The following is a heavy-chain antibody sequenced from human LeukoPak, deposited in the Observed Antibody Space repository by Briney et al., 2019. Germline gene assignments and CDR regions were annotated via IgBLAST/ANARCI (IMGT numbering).Heavy chain of an antibody. D-gene: IGHD3-10*01. CDR3: ARDNSVGDIAWWFGP. Sequence: ASVKVSCEASGYTFTSYYMHWVRQAPGQGLEWIGLINPTGTGTLYAQKFQGRVTMTRDMSTSTDYMELSSLRSEDTAVYYCARDNSVGDIAWWFGPWGQGTLVTVSS. CDR1: GYTFTSYY. J-gene: IGHJ5*02. V-gene: IGHV1-46*01. CDR2: INPTGTGT.